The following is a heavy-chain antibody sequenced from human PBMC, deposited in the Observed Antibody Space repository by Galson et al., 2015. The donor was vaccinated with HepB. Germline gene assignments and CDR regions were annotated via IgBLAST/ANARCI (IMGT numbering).Heavy chain of an antibody. Sequence: SLRLSCAASGFTFSSYAMHWVRQPPGKGLEWVAVISYDGSNKYYADSVKGRFTISRDNSKNTLYLQMNSLRAEDTAVYYCARESMEAGYFDLWGRGTLVTVSS. CDR2: ISYDGSNK. CDR3: ARESMEAGYFDL. J-gene: IGHJ2*01. D-gene: IGHD3-3*01. V-gene: IGHV3-30-3*01. CDR1: GFTFSSYA.